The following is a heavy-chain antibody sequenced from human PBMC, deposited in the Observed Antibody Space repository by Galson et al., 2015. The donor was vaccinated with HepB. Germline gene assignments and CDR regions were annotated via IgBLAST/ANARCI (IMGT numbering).Heavy chain of an antibody. CDR1: GGSISSSSYY. CDR2: IYYSGST. Sequence: ETLSLTCTVSGGSISSSSYYWGWIRQPPGKGLEWIGSIYYSGSTYYNPSLKSRVTISVDTSKNQFSLKLSSVTAADTAVYYCARDPVVVPAAGGFDPWGQGTLVTVSS. D-gene: IGHD2-2*01. CDR3: ARDPVVVPAAGGFDP. J-gene: IGHJ5*02. V-gene: IGHV4-39*02.